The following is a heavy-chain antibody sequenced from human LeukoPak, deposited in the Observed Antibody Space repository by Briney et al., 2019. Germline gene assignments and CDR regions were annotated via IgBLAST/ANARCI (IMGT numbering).Heavy chain of an antibody. CDR3: ARTIRGYSYDSYFDY. CDR1: GYTFTSYD. J-gene: IGHJ4*02. CDR2: MSPNSGNT. Sequence: GASVKVSCKASGYTFTSYDINWVRQATGQGLEWMGWMSPNSGNTGYAQKFQGRVTMTRNTSISTAYMELSSLRSEDTAVYYCARTIRGYSYDSYFDYWGQGTLVTVSS. D-gene: IGHD5-18*01. V-gene: IGHV1-8*01.